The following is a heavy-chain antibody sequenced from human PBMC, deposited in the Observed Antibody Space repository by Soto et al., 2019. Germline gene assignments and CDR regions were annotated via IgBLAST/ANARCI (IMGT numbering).Heavy chain of an antibody. Sequence: ASVKVSCKASGYSFTNNDVSWVRQTTGQGLEWMGWMNPGSGNTGYAQRFQGRVTMTRDISIDTAYMELSSLRSDDTAIYFCARMATFRSLNWIDPWGQGTMVTVSS. CDR2: MNPGSGNT. J-gene: IGHJ5*02. V-gene: IGHV1-8*01. CDR1: GYSFTNND. CDR3: ARMATFRSLNWIDP. D-gene: IGHD3-16*01.